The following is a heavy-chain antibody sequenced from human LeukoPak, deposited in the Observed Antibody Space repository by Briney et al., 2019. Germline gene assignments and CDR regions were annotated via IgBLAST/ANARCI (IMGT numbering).Heavy chain of an antibody. V-gene: IGHV4-59*08. J-gene: IGHJ6*02. Sequence: PSETLSLTCTVSGGSISSYYWSWIRQPPGKGLEWIGYIYYSGSTNYNPSLKSRVTISVDTSKNQFSLKLSSVTAADTAVYYCARDTRYNSMDVWGQETTVTVSS. D-gene: IGHD1-1*01. CDR2: IYYSGST. CDR3: ARDTRYNSMDV. CDR1: GGSISSYY.